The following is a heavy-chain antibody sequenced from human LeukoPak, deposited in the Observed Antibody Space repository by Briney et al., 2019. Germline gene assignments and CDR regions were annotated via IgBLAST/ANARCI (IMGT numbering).Heavy chain of an antibody. Sequence: PGRSLRLSCVASGFTFSSYAMHWVRQAPGKGLEWVAVISYDGSNKYYADSVKGRFTISRDNSKNTLYLQMNSLRAEDTAVYYCARDSLTGYDLRPDYWGQGTLVTVSS. D-gene: IGHD5-12*01. CDR3: ARDSLTGYDLRPDY. CDR2: ISYDGSNK. V-gene: IGHV3-30-3*01. CDR1: GFTFSSYA. J-gene: IGHJ4*02.